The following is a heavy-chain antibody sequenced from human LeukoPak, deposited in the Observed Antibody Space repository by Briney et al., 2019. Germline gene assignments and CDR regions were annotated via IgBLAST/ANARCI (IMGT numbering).Heavy chain of an antibody. J-gene: IGHJ4*02. D-gene: IGHD3-3*01. V-gene: IGHV1-24*01. CDR2: FDPEDGET. CDR1: GYTLTELS. Sequence: GASVKVSCKVSGYTLTELSMHWVRQAPGKGLEWMGGFDPEDGETIYAQKFQGRVTMTEDTSTDTAYMELISLRSEDTAVYYCATAQRGSGYSSFDYWGQGTLVTVSS. CDR3: ATAQRGSGYSSFDY.